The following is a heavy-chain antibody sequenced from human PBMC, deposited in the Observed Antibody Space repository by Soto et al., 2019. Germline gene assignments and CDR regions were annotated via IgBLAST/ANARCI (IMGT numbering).Heavy chain of an antibody. CDR1: GGSISSNSYY. CDR3: ASITMVRGVYPYFDY. V-gene: IGHV4-39*07. CDR2: IYYSGST. Sequence: PSETLSLTCTVSGGSISSNSYYWGWIRQPPGKGLQWIGYIYYSGSTYYNPSLKSRVTISVDRSKNQFSLKLSSVTAADTAVYYCASITMVRGVYPYFDYWGQGTLVTVPQ. D-gene: IGHD3-10*01. J-gene: IGHJ4*02.